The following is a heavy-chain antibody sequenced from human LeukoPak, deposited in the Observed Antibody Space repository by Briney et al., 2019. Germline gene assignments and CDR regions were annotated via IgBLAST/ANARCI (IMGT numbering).Heavy chain of an antibody. Sequence: PGGSLRLSCAASGFTFSSYAMHWVRQAPGKGLEWVAVISYDGSNKYYADSVKGRFTISRDNSKNTLYLQMNSLRAEDTAVYYCAKDPNGYCSSTSCPGHFDYWGQGTLVTVSS. V-gene: IGHV3-30-3*01. CDR2: ISYDGSNK. CDR1: GFTFSSYA. D-gene: IGHD2-2*01. CDR3: AKDPNGYCSSTSCPGHFDY. J-gene: IGHJ4*02.